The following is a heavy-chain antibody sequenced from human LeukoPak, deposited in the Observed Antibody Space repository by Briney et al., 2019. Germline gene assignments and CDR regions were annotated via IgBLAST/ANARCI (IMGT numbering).Heavy chain of an antibody. D-gene: IGHD4/OR15-4a*01. Sequence: PGGSLTLSCAASEFTFSDHWMTWVRQAPGKGLEWVADIKKDGSEKNQVDSVKGRFTISRDNAKNSLYLQMNSLRVEDTAVYYCARGPAYGARCDYLDYWGRGTLVAVSS. CDR1: EFTFSDHW. J-gene: IGHJ4*02. CDR2: IKKDGSEK. V-gene: IGHV3-7*01. CDR3: ARGPAYGARCDYLDY.